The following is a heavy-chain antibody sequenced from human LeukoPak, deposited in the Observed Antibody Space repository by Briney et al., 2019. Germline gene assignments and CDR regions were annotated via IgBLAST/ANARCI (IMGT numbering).Heavy chain of an antibody. J-gene: IGHJ4*02. V-gene: IGHV1-69*05. Sequence: ASVKVSCKASGDTFSSYAISWVRQAPGQGLEWMGRIIPIFGTANYAQKFQGRVTITTDASTSTAYMELRSLRSEDTAVYYCARDYYDSRFRVYWGQGTLVTVSS. CDR2: IIPIFGTA. CDR3: ARDYYDSRFRVY. CDR1: GDTFSSYA. D-gene: IGHD3-22*01.